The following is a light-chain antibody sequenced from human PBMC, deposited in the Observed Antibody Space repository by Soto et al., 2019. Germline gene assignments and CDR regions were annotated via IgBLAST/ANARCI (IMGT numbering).Light chain of an antibody. CDR2: GAS. Sequence: ETVLTQSAATLYVSPGERATLXCMASQSVSSKLAWYQQKPGQAPRLLIYGASTRATGIPARFSDSGSETEFTLTISSLQSEDFAVYFCQQYHNWPPTFGQGTRLEI. J-gene: IGKJ5*01. V-gene: IGKV3D-15*01. CDR3: QQYHNWPPT. CDR1: QSVSSK.